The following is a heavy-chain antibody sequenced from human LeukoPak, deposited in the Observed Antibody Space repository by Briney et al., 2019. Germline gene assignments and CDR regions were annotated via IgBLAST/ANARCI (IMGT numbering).Heavy chain of an antibody. V-gene: IGHV3-9*01. D-gene: IGHD7-27*01. J-gene: IGHJ4*02. Sequence: PGRSLRLSCVASGFNFDQYAMFWVRQAPGKGLEWVTGITWNSGTIAYADSAKGRFTISRDNAKSSLYLQMNSLRTEDTALYYCVRSVGSDWGHFDFRGQGTLVSVSS. CDR3: VRSVGSDWGHFDF. CDR2: ITWNSGTI. CDR1: GFNFDQYA.